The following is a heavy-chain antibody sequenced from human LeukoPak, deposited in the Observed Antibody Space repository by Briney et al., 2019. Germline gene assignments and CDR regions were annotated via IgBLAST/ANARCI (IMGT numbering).Heavy chain of an antibody. CDR2: IYATGNT. V-gene: IGHV4-4*07. CDR3: ARDDYDDSTRGIDY. J-gene: IGHJ4*02. CDR1: GVSVSSFY. Sequence: SETLSPTCTVSGVSVSSFYWSWIRQPAGKGLEWIGRIYATGNTNFNPSLKSRVTMSIDTSKSQFSLKLSSVTAADTAVYYCARDDYDDSTRGIDYWGQGTLVTVSS. D-gene: IGHD4-17*01.